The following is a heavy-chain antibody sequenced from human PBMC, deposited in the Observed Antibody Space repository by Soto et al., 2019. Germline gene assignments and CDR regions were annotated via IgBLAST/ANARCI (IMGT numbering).Heavy chain of an antibody. V-gene: IGHV1-8*01. D-gene: IGHD3-22*01. Sequence: QVQLVQSGAEVKKPGASVKVSCKASGYTFTSYDINWVRQATGQGLEWMGWMNPNSGNTGYAQKFQGRVTMTRNTSISTAYMELSSLRSEDTAVYYCARAGANYYDSSGYYWFDPWGQGTLVTVSS. CDR2: MNPNSGNT. J-gene: IGHJ5*02. CDR1: GYTFTSYD. CDR3: ARAGANYYDSSGYYWFDP.